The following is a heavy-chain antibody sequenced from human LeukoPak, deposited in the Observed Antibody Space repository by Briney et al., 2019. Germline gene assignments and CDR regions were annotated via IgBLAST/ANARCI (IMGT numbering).Heavy chain of an antibody. Sequence: SETLSLTCTVSGGSISSSSYYWGWIRQPPGKGLEWIGSIYYSGSTYYNPSLKSRVTISVDTSKNQFSLKLSSVTAADTAVYYCARDSRLIMITFGGVIEFDPWGQGTLVTVSS. J-gene: IGHJ5*02. CDR1: GGSISSSSYY. CDR3: ARDSRLIMITFGGVIEFDP. CDR2: IYYSGST. D-gene: IGHD3-16*02. V-gene: IGHV4-39*02.